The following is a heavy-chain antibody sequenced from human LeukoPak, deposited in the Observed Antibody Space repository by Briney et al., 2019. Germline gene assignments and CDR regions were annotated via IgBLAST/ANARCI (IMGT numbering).Heavy chain of an antibody. CDR1: GGSISSYY. V-gene: IGHV4-59*12. CDR2: IYYSGST. J-gene: IGHJ4*02. CDR3: ARDRGGYTYSHDY. D-gene: IGHD5-18*01. Sequence: SETLSLTCTVSGGSISSYYWSWIRQPPGKGLEWIGYIYYSGSTNYNPSLKSRVTISMDKSRNQLSLKLNFVTAADTAVYYCARDRGGYTYSHDYWGQGTLVTVSS.